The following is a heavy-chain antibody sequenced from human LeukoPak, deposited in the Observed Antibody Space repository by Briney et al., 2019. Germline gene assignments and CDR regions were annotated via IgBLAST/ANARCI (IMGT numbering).Heavy chain of an antibody. J-gene: IGHJ4*02. CDR3: ARALRVGRYSADY. V-gene: IGHV1-8*01. Sequence: ASVKVSCKASGYTFTSYDIDWVRQATRQGLEWMGWMNPNSGNTGSAQRFQGRVTMTRNTSISTAYMELSSLRSEDTAVYYCARALRVGRYSADYWGQGTLVTVSS. D-gene: IGHD2-15*01. CDR2: MNPNSGNT. CDR1: GYTFTSYD.